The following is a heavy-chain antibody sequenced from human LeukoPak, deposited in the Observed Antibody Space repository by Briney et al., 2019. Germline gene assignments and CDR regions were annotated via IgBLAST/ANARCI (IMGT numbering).Heavy chain of an antibody. D-gene: IGHD6-6*01. CDR2: ISSSSSYI. CDR1: GFTFSSYS. V-gene: IGHV3-21*01. CDR3: ARVGEQLVALDY. J-gene: IGHJ4*02. Sequence: GGSLRLSRAASGFTFSSYSMNWVRQAPGKGLEWFSSISSSSSYIYYADSVKGRFTISRDNAKNSLYLQMNSLRAEDTAVYYCARVGEQLVALDYWGQGTLVTVSS.